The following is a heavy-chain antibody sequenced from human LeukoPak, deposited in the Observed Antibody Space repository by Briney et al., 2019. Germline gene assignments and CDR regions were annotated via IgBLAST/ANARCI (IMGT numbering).Heavy chain of an antibody. J-gene: IGHJ4*02. Sequence: GESLKTSSRGSDYSFTSYWIACVRQTSPKGLEWMGVIYPGNSDTRYSPSFQRHVTISADKPINPAYVQWSTLTASDTALYYCAVGLGGTPPGPVDYWGRGTLITVSS. CDR1: DYSFTSYW. CDR2: IYPGNSDT. CDR3: AVGLGGTPPGPVDY. D-gene: IGHD1-1*01. V-gene: IGHV5-51*04.